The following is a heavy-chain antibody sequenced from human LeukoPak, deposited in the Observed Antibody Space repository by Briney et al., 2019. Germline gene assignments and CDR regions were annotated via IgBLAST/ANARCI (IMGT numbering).Heavy chain of an antibody. Sequence: SSETLSLTCTVSRYSISSGYYWGWIRQPPGKGLEWIGNIYHTGTTHYNPSLWSRVTISVDTSKNQFSLRLSSLTAADTAVYYCARLRLGAPGPSNYFDYWGQGTLVTVSS. CDR2: IYHTGTT. D-gene: IGHD3-16*01. CDR1: RYSISSGYY. CDR3: ARLRLGAPGPSNYFDY. V-gene: IGHV4-38-2*02. J-gene: IGHJ4*02.